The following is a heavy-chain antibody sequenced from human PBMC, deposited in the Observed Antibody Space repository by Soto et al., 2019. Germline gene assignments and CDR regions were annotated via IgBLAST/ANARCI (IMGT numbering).Heavy chain of an antibody. Sequence: PSETLSLTCTVSGGSISSSSYYWGWIRHPPGKGLEWIGSIYYSGSTYYNPSLKSRVTISVDTSKNQFSLKLSSVTAADTAVYYCARHAISRYSSGSWFDPWGQGTLVTVSS. J-gene: IGHJ5*02. CDR3: ARHAISRYSSGSWFDP. CDR1: GGSISSSSYY. V-gene: IGHV4-39*01. D-gene: IGHD6-19*01. CDR2: IYYSGST.